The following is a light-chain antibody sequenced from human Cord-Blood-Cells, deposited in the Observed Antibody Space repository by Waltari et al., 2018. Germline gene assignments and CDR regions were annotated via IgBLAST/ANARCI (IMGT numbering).Light chain of an antibody. CDR2: KAS. V-gene: IGKV1-5*03. CDR3: QQYNSYSLWT. Sequence: DIQMTQSPSTLSASVGDRVTITCRASQSISSWLAWYQQKPGKAPKILIYKASSLESGVPSRFSGSGSVTEFTLTISSLQPDDFATYYCQQYNSYSLWTFGQGTKVEIK. J-gene: IGKJ1*01. CDR1: QSISSW.